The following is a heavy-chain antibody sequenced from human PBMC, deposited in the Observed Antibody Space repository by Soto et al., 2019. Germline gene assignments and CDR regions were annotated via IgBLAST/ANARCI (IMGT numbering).Heavy chain of an antibody. CDR1: GGSFSGYY. D-gene: IGHD3-3*01. CDR3: ARGRALRGRVLEWLSASWKFRPKEDYYGMDV. CDR2: INHSGST. Sequence: SETLSLTCAVYGGSFSGYYWSWIRQPPGKGLEWIGEINHSGSTNYNPSLKSRVTISVYTSKNQFSLKLSSVTAADTAVYYCARGRALRGRVLEWLSASWKFRPKEDYYGMDVWGQGTTVTLSS. J-gene: IGHJ6*02. V-gene: IGHV4-34*01.